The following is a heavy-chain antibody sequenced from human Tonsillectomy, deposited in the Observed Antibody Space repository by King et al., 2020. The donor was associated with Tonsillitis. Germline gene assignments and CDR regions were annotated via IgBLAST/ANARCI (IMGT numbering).Heavy chain of an antibody. D-gene: IGHD1-1*01. V-gene: IGHV2-70*11. Sequence: VTLKESGPALVKPTQTLTLTCTFSGFSLSTSGMCVSWIRQPPGKALEWLARIDWDDDKYYSTSLKTRLTISKDTSKNQVVLTMTNMDPVDTATYYCAQMGGSWNDYGTYYYYMGVWGKGTTVTVSS. CDR1: GFSLSTSGMC. CDR2: IDWDDDK. J-gene: IGHJ6*03. CDR3: AQMGGSWNDYGTYYYYMGV.